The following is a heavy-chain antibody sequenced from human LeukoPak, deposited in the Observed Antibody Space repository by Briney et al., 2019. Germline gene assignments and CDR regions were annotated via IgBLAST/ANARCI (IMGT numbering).Heavy chain of an antibody. CDR2: ISNSGNTI. J-gene: IGHJ5*02. D-gene: IGHD3-22*01. CDR1: GFTFSDYY. CDR3: ARERSTPRYYYDSSGYYYSWFDP. Sequence: GGSLRLSCAASGFTFSDYYMSWIRQAPGKGLEWVSYISNSGNTIYYADSVKGRFTISRDNAKNSLYLQMNSLRAEDTAVYYCARERSTPRYYYDSSGYYYSWFDPWGQGTLVTVSS. V-gene: IGHV3-11*04.